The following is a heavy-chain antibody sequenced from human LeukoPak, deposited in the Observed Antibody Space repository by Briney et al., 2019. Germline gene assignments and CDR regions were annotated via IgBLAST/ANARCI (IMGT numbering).Heavy chain of an antibody. J-gene: IGHJ4*02. CDR1: GGSISSGGYS. CDR3: ARVEQQLFGWR. Sequence: SETLSLTCAVSGGSISSGGYSWSWIRQPPGKGLEWIGYIYHSGSTNYNPSLKSRVTISVDTSKNQFSLKLSSVTAADTAVYYCARVEQQLFGWRRGQGTLVTVSS. D-gene: IGHD6-13*01. CDR2: IYHSGST. V-gene: IGHV4-30-2*01.